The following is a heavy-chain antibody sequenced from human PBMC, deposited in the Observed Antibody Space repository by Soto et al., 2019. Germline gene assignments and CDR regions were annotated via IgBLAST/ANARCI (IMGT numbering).Heavy chain of an antibody. CDR3: AKEGRLRSPAGDYFDS. CDR1: GFSFPDYD. Sequence: EVALLDSGGHLVQPGGSLRLSCEGSGFSFPDYDMNWVRQTPGKGLEWVAAVGRFGNTYYRDSVRGRFTISRADSRNTGYLQMNRLRVEDTAVYFCAKEGRLRSPAGDYFDSWAQGSLVTVSS. V-gene: IGHV3-23*01. CDR2: VGRFGNT. D-gene: IGHD3-10*01. J-gene: IGHJ4*02.